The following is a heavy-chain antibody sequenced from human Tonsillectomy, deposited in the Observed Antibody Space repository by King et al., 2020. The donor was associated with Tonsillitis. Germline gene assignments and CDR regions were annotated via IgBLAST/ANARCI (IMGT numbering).Heavy chain of an antibody. CDR2: IDYSGST. CDR1: GGSISRYY. CDR3: ARDFGDFWSGNWFDP. D-gene: IGHD3-3*01. Sequence: VQLQESGPGLVKPSETLSLTCIVSGGSISRYYWSWIRQSPGKGLEWIGDIDYSGSTNYNPYLKSRVTISVDTSKNQFSLKVSSVTAADTAVYYCARDFGDFWSGNWFDPWGQGTLVTVSS. J-gene: IGHJ5*02. V-gene: IGHV4-59*01.